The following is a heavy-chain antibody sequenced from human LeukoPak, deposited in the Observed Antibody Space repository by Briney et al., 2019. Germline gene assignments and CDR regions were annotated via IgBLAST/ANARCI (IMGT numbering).Heavy chain of an antibody. V-gene: IGHV4-59*08. CDR2: TYYNGNT. J-gene: IGHJ5*01. CDR1: GDSISNYL. CDR3: ARRIVGTGWGRENWLDS. D-gene: IGHD3/OR15-3a*01. Sequence: SETLSLTCTVSGDSISNYLWNWIRQPPGKGLEWIGYTYYNGNTNSNPSLRSRVSMSVDTSKNQFSLKLTSMTAADTAIYYCARRIVGTGWGRENWLDSWGQGTLVTVCS.